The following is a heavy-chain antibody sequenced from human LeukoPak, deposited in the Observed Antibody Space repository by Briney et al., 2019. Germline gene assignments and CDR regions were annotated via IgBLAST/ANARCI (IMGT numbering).Heavy chain of an antibody. J-gene: IGHJ4*02. D-gene: IGHD4-17*01. Sequence: PSETLSLTCSVSGGSISSYYWSWIRQPPGKGLEWIGYIYYSGSTNYNPSLKSRVTISVDTSKNQFSLKLSSVTAADTAVYYCATLTRGTTVDYWGQGTLVTVSS. CDR3: ATLTRGTTVDY. CDR2: IYYSGST. CDR1: GGSISSYY. V-gene: IGHV4-59*01.